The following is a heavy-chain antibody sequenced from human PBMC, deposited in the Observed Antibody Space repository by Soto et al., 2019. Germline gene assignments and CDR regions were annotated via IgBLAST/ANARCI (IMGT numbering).Heavy chain of an antibody. CDR2: IFSSGST. CDR1: GGSINTFY. D-gene: IGHD5-12*01. J-gene: IGHJ4*02. CDR3: AREGSYSAYNFAHGIQLWSFDF. V-gene: IGHV4-4*07. Sequence: SETLSLTCTVSGGSINTFYWSWVRQPAGKGLEWIGRIFSSGSTSFNPSLESRVAMSVDTSKNHFSLNLSSVTAADMAVYYCAREGSYSAYNFAHGIQLWSFDFWGQGALLTVS.